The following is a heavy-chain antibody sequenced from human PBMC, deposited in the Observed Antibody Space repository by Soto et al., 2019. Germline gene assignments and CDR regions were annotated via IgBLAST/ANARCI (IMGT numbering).Heavy chain of an antibody. CDR3: ARDKITGLFDY. V-gene: IGHV4-34*01. D-gene: IGHD2-8*02. Sequence: QVQLQQWGAGLLKPSETLSLTCAVYGGSFSGYYWTWIRQPPGTGLEWIGEINHSGSTNYNPSLKSRVTISVDTSKNQFSLKLTSVPAEDSAVYYCARDKITGLFDYWGEGTLVTVSS. CDR2: INHSGST. CDR1: GGSFSGYY. J-gene: IGHJ4*02.